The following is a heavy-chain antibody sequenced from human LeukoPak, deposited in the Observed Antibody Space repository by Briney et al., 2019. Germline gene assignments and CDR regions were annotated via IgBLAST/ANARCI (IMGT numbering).Heavy chain of an antibody. D-gene: IGHD6-6*01. V-gene: IGHV4-59*01. CDR3: ARGGIAARPDWFDP. Sequence: SETLSLTCTVSGGSISSYYWSWIRQPPGKGLEWIGYIYYSGSTNYNPSLKSRVTISVDTSKNQFSLKLSSVTAADTAVYYCARGGIAARPDWFDPRGQGTLVTVSS. CDR1: GGSISSYY. CDR2: IYYSGST. J-gene: IGHJ5*02.